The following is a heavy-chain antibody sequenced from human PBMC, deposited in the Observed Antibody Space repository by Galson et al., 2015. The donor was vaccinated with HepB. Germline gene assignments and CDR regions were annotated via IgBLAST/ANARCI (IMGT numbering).Heavy chain of an antibody. V-gene: IGHV3-23*01. D-gene: IGHD4-17*01. J-gene: IGHJ4*02. Sequence: SLRLSCAASGFTFSTYGMSWVRQAPGKGLEWVSAISVNGDWTSYAASVRGRFTISRDDSKNTLYLQMNSLRAEDTALYYCAKGMVTTVTTKTFDYWGQGTLVTVSS. CDR2: ISVNGDWT. CDR3: AKGMVTTVTTKTFDY. CDR1: GFTFSTYG.